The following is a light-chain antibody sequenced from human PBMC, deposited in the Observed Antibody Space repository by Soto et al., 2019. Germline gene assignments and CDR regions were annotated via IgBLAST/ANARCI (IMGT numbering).Light chain of an antibody. J-gene: IGKJ5*01. CDR3: QQRSNWPPIT. Sequence: EIVLTQSPVTLSLSPGERATLSCRASQSVTSNYLAWYQQTPGQAPRLLIFGASSRATGIPARFSGSGSGTDFTLTISSLEPEDFAVYYCQQRSNWPPITFGQGTRLEIK. CDR2: GAS. V-gene: IGKV3D-20*02. CDR1: QSVTSNY.